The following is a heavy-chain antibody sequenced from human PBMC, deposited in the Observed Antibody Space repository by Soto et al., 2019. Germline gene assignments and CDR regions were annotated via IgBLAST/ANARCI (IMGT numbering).Heavy chain of an antibody. CDR2: IIPIFGTA. D-gene: IGHD2-2*01. Sequence: ASVKVSCKASGGTFSSYAISWVRQAPGQGLEWMGGIIPIFGTANYAQKFQGRVTITADESTSTAYMELSSLRSEDTAVYYCGRNIVGVYYYYGMDVWGQGTTVTVSS. J-gene: IGHJ6*02. CDR1: GGTFSSYA. V-gene: IGHV1-69*13. CDR3: GRNIVGVYYYYGMDV.